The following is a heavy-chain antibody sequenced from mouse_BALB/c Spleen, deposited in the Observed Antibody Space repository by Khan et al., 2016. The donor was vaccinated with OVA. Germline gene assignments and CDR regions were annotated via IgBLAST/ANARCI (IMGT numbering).Heavy chain of an antibody. Sequence: KLLESGPGLVKPSQSLSLTCTVTGYSITSDYAWNWIRQFPGNKLEWMGYISYSGSTNYNPALKSRISITRDTSKNQFFLQLNSVTTEDTATXYCARDGSRYSYAMDYWGQGTSVTVSS. CDR3: ARDGSRYSYAMDY. J-gene: IGHJ4*01. CDR2: ISYSGST. V-gene: IGHV3-2*02. CDR1: GYSITSDYA. D-gene: IGHD2-3*01.